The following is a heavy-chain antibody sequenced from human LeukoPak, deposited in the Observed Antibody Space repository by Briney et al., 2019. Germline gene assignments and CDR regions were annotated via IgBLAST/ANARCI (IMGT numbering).Heavy chain of an antibody. D-gene: IGHD4-17*01. CDR2: ISSSTSYI. Sequence: GGSLRLSCAASGFTFSSYSMNWIRQAPGKGLEWVSSISSSTSYIYYADSVKGRFTISKDNAKNSLYLQMNSPRAEDTAVYYCARAGGSTVSHSDYWGQGTLVTVSS. V-gene: IGHV3-21*01. CDR1: GFTFSSYS. CDR3: ARAGGSTVSHSDY. J-gene: IGHJ4*02.